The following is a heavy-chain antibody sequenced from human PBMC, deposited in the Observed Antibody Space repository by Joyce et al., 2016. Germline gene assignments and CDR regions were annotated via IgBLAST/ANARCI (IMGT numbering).Heavy chain of an antibody. CDR3: ARGLGWYHPPDL. CDR2: INPNSGGA. V-gene: IGHV1-2*02. Sequence: QAHLVQSGAEVKKPGASVKVSCKAFGYTFAGYYMHWVRQAPGQGPEWMGWINPNSGGADFAQKFQGRVTMTRDTSMSTGYMELRSLTSDDTAVYFCARGLGWYHPPDLWGPGTRVTVSS. D-gene: IGHD6-19*01. J-gene: IGHJ2*01. CDR1: GYTFAGYY.